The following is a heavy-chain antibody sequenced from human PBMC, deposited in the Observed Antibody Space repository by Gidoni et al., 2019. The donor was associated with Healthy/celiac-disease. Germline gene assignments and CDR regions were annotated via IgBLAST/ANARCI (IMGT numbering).Heavy chain of an antibody. CDR2: ISSNGGST. V-gene: IGHV3-64D*06. CDR3: VKDRGYCDILDY. D-gene: IGHD4-17*01. CDR1: GFPFSSSA. J-gene: IGHJ4*02. Sequence: EVQLVESGGGLVQPGGSLRLACSASGFPFSSSAMHWVRQSTGQGLEYVSAISSNGGSTYYADSVKGRFTISRDNSKNTLYLQMSSLRAEDTAVYYCVKDRGYCDILDYWGQGTLVTVSS.